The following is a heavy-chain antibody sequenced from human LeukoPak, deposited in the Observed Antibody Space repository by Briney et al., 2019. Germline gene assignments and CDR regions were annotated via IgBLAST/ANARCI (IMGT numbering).Heavy chain of an antibody. V-gene: IGHV1-18*01. CDR3: ARDYILPLETDNGDGFAI. J-gene: IGHJ3*02. CDR2: VSPSHTTR. CDR1: GYTSTQYS. D-gene: IGHD3-3*02. Sequence: ASVKVSCKASGYTSTQYSISWVRQAPGKGFEWMGWVSPSHTTRVYAQEFQGRVTMTADTNTNTVSMELRSLRFDDTAVYFCARDYILPLETDNGDGFAIWGQGTVVTVSS.